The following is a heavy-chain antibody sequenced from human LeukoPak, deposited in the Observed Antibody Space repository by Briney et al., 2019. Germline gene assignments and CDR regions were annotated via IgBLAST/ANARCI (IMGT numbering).Heavy chain of an antibody. CDR2: IYTSGST. J-gene: IGHJ5*02. CDR3: AREGTSGGLNWLDP. Sequence: SETLPLTCTVSGGSISSYYWSWIRQPAGKGLEWIGRIYTSGSTNYNPSLKSRVTMSVDTSKNQFSLRLSSVNAADTAVYFCAREGTSGGLNWLDPWGQGTLGTVSS. D-gene: IGHD3-10*01. V-gene: IGHV4-4*07. CDR1: GGSISSYY.